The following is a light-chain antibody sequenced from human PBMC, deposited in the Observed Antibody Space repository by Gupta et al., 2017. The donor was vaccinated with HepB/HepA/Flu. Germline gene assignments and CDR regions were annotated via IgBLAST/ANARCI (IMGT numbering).Light chain of an antibody. J-gene: IGKJ1*01. V-gene: IGKV3-11*01. CDR3: QQRSDWPRT. Sequence: EIVLTQSPATLSVSPGERATLSCRASQSLRNYLAWYQQKPGQAPRLLIYYASSRATGIPARFSGSGSGTDFTLTISSLEPEDFAVYYCQQRSDWPRTFGQGTKVEIK. CDR1: QSLRNY. CDR2: YAS.